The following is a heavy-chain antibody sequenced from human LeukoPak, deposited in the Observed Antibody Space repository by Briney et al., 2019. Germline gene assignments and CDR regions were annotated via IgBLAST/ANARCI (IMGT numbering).Heavy chain of an antibody. J-gene: IGHJ6*03. CDR2: LYYSGST. CDR3: ARSRFLEWLPHYYYYYMDV. D-gene: IGHD3-3*01. V-gene: IGHV4-39*07. CDR1: GGSISSSGYY. Sequence: SETLSLACTVSGGSISSSGYYWGWIRQPPGKGLEWIGSLYYSGSTNYNPSLKSRVTMSVDTSKNQFSLKLSSVTAADTAVYYCARSRFLEWLPHYYYYYMDVWGKGTTVTVSS.